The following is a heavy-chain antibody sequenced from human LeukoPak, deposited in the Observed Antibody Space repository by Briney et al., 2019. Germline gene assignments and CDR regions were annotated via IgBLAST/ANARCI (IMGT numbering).Heavy chain of an antibody. CDR2: ISGSGGST. V-gene: IGHV3-23*01. Sequence: GGSLRLSCAASGFTFSSYVMSWVRQAPGKGLEWVSAISGSGGSTYYADSVKGRFTISRDNSKNTLYLQMNSLRAEDTAVYYCASQQEELLSPVGNWGQGTLVTVSS. CDR3: ASQQEELLSPVGN. CDR1: GFTFSSYV. J-gene: IGHJ4*02. D-gene: IGHD3-10*01.